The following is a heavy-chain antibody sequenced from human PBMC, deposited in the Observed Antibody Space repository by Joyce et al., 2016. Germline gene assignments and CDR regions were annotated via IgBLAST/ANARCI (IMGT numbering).Heavy chain of an antibody. CDR3: ARGRVLYGSGSPFDY. CDR2: VNHSGIT. D-gene: IGHD3-10*01. V-gene: IGHV4-34*01. J-gene: IGHJ4*02. CDR1: GGSFIGYY. Sequence: QVQLQQRGAGLLKPSETLSLTCAVYGGSFIGYYWSWIRQPPGKGLEWIGEVNHSGITHYNPSLKSRVTISVDTSKNQFSLKLSSVTAADTAVYYCARGRVLYGSGSPFDYWGQGTLVTVSS.